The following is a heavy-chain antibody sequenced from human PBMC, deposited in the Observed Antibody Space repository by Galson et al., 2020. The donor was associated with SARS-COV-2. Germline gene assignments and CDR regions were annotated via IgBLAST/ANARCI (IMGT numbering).Heavy chain of an antibody. V-gene: IGHV3-30*04. CDR1: GFTFTNYA. CDR3: ARDVSGGASHI. D-gene: IGHD1-26*01. J-gene: IGHJ3*02. Sequence: QLGESLKISCAASGFTFTNYAIHWVRQAPGKGLEWVAVISHDGRIEVYADSVKGRFTISRDNSENMLFLQMDSLRADDTAVYYCARDVSGGASHIWGQGTMVTVSS. CDR2: ISHDGRIE.